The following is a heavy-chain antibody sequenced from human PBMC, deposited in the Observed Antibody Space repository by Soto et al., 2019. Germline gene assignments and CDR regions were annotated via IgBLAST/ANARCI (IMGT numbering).Heavy chain of an antibody. D-gene: IGHD2-8*01. Sequence: QVQLVQSGAEVKKPGSSVKVSCKASGGTFSSYAISWVRQAPGQGLEWMGGIIPIFGTANYAQKFQGRVTITAAESTSTAYMELRSVRSVDTAVYYCARQSLGSGVLLPRNWFDPWGQGTLVTVSS. CDR2: IIPIFGTA. V-gene: IGHV1-69*12. CDR1: GGTFSSYA. J-gene: IGHJ5*02. CDR3: ARQSLGSGVLLPRNWFDP.